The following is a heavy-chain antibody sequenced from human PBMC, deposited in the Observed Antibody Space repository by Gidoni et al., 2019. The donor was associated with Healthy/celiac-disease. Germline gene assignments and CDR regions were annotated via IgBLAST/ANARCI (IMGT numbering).Heavy chain of an antibody. CDR1: GFTVSSNY. V-gene: IGHV3-53*01. CDR2: IYSGGST. J-gene: IGHJ6*02. Sequence: VQLVESGGGLIQPGGSLRLSCAASGFTVSSNYMSWVRQAPGKGLEWVSVIYSGGSTYYADSVKGRFTISRDNSKNTLYLQMNSLRAEDTAVYYCARDSWLNYGVAAAGTHYYYYYGMDVWGQGTTVTVSS. D-gene: IGHD6-13*01. CDR3: ARDSWLNYGVAAAGTHYYYYYGMDV.